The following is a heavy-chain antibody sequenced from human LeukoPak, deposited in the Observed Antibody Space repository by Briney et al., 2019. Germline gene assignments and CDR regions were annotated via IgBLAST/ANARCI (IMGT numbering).Heavy chain of an antibody. CDR1: GFTVSSVY. CDR3: AKGTTRYSGSYSLH. D-gene: IGHD1-26*01. CDR2: IFTNGDT. V-gene: IGHV3-66*01. J-gene: IGHJ4*02. Sequence: PGGSLRLSCAASGFTVSSVYMSWVRQAPGKGLEWVAVIFTNGDTYYADSVKGRFTISRDNSKNTLYLQMNSLRAEDTAVYYCAKGTTRYSGSYSLHWGQGTLVTVSS.